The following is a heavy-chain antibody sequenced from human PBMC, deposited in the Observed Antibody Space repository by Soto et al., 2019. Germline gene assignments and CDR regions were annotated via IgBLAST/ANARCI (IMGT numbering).Heavy chain of an antibody. CDR3: AKVTPYCSGGSCYKYYFDY. J-gene: IGHJ4*02. V-gene: IGHV3-23*01. CDR1: GFTFSSYA. D-gene: IGHD2-15*01. Sequence: GGSLRLSCAASGFTFSSYAMSWVRQAPGKGLEWVSAISGSGGSTYYADSVKGRFTISRDNSKSTLYLQMNSLRAEDTAVYYCAKVTPYCSGGSCYKYYFDYWGQGTLVTVSS. CDR2: ISGSGGST.